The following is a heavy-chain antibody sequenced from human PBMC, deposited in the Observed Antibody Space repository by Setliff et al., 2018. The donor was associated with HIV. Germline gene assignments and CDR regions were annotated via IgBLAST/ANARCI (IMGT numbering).Heavy chain of an antibody. CDR1: GYTFTSYY. J-gene: IGHJ6*02. CDR3: ARTYYNFWSGGYYYYGMDV. D-gene: IGHD3-3*01. V-gene: IGHV1-46*01. Sequence: GASVKVSCKASGYTFTSYYMHWVRQAPGQGLEWMGIINPSGGSASYAQKFQGRVTMTRDTSTSTVYMELSSLRSEDTAVYYCARTYYNFWSGGYYYYGMDVWGQGTTVTVSS. CDR2: INPSGGSA.